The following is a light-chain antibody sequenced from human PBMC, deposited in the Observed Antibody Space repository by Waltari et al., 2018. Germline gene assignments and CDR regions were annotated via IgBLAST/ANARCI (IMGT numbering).Light chain of an antibody. CDR3: SSLTTIVTLVV. J-gene: IGLJ2*01. V-gene: IGLV2-14*01. CDR1: SSDVGGYNH. Sequence: SALTQPASVSGSPGQSITISCTGTSSDVGGYNHVSWYQQQPGKAPKLLISEVTNRPSGLSNPVPGSKSGNTAFLTISGLQAEDEANYNCSSLTTIVTLVVIGGGTKLTVL. CDR2: EVT.